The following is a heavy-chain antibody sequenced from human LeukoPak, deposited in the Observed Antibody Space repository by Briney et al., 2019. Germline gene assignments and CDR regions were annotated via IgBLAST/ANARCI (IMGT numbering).Heavy chain of an antibody. J-gene: IGHJ6*03. D-gene: IGHD2-8*01. CDR2: IYTTGST. V-gene: IGHV4-61*02. CDR1: GGSITIGSNY. CDR3: ALVRCAHGICYAGYYYYMDV. Sequence: SETWSLTCTVSGGSITIGSNYSGWIRQPAGKGLEWIGRIYTTGSTKYNPSLKSRVTISVDTSKNQFSLKLSSVTAAVTAVYYCALVRCAHGICYAGYYYYMDVWGKGTTVTVSS.